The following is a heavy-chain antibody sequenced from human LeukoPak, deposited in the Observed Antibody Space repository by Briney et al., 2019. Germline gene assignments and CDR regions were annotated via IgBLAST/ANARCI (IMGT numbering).Heavy chain of an antibody. CDR1: GYSISSGYY. Sequence: RSSETLSLTCTVSGYSISSGYYWGWIRQPPGKGLEWIGSIYHSGSTYYNPSLKSRATISVDTSKNQFSLKLSSVTAADTAVYYCARRPGYSSGWYQFDLGYFDYWGQGTLVTVSS. CDR3: ARRPGYSSGWYQFDLGYFDY. D-gene: IGHD6-19*01. J-gene: IGHJ4*02. V-gene: IGHV4-38-2*02. CDR2: IYHSGST.